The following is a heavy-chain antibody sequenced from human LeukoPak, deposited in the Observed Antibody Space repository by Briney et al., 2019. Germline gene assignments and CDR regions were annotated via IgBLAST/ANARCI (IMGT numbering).Heavy chain of an antibody. CDR2: ISGSGGST. V-gene: IGHV3-23*01. Sequence: GGSLRLSCAASGFTFSSYAMSWVRQAPGKGLEWVSGISGSGGSTYYADSVKGRFTISRDNSKNTLYLQMNSLRAEDTAVCYCASHQGYYYYYGMDVWGQGTTVTVSS. CDR1: GFTFSSYA. J-gene: IGHJ6*02. D-gene: IGHD2-2*01. CDR3: ASHQGYYYYYGMDV.